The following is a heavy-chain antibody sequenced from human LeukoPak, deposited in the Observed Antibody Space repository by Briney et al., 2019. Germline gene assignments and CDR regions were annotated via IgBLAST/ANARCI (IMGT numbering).Heavy chain of an antibody. D-gene: IGHD5-24*01. CDR1: GGSISSYY. CDR2: LYYSGNT. J-gene: IGHJ4*02. V-gene: IGHV4-59*01. CDR3: ARVYGYNLYYFDY. Sequence: SETLSLTCTVSGGSISSYYWSWIRQPPGQGLEWIGYLYYSGNTNYNPSLKSRVTISVDTSKKQFSLKLSSVTAADTAVYYCARVYGYNLYYFDYWGQGTLVTVSS.